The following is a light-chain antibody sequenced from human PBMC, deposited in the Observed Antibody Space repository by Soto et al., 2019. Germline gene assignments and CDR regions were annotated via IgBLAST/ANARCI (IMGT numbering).Light chain of an antibody. CDR1: QSISSSY. V-gene: IGKV3-20*01. Sequence: EIVLTQSPGTLSLSPGERATLSCRASQSISSSYLAWYQQKPGQAPRLLIYGASNRATGIPDRFSGSGSGTDFTLTISRLEPEDFAVYYCQQYGRTFGQGTKVHIK. J-gene: IGKJ1*01. CDR2: GAS. CDR3: QQYGRT.